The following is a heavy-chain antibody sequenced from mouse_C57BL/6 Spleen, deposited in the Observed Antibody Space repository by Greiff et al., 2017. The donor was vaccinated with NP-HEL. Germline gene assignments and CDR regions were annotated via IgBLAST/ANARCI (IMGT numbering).Heavy chain of an antibody. V-gene: IGHV14-2*01. J-gene: IGHJ2*01. CDR2: IDPEDGET. D-gene: IGHD1-1*01. CDR1: GFNIKDYY. Sequence: VHVKQSGAELVKPGASVKLSCTASGFNIKDYYMHWVKQRTEQGLEWIGRIDPEDGETKYAPKFQGKATITADTSSNTAYLQLSSLTSEDTAVYYCAYYYDGSSNYFDYWGQGTTLTVSS. CDR3: AYYYDGSSNYFDY.